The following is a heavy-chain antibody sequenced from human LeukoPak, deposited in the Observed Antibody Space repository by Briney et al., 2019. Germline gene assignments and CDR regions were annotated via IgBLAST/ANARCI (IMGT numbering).Heavy chain of an antibody. Sequence: GGSLRLSCVGSGFTFRSHAMSWVRQAPEKGLEFVSGIYENGGTTYYADSVKGRFSISRDNSKNTLYLQMDSLRGEDTAVYYCAKDRSYYPFDYWGQGTLVTVSS. J-gene: IGHJ4*02. D-gene: IGHD1-26*01. CDR1: GFTFRSHA. CDR3: AKDRSYYPFDY. CDR2: IYENGGTT. V-gene: IGHV3-23*01.